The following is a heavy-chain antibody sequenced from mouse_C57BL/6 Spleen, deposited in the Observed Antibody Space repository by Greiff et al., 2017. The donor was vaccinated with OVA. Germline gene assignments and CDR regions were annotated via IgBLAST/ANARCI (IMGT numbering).Heavy chain of an antibody. V-gene: IGHV3-8*01. D-gene: IGHD2-4*01. CDR3: ARWSYDYGEVDY. J-gene: IGHJ2*01. CDR1: GYSITSDY. Sequence: EVQLQESGPGLAKPSQTLSLTCSVTGYSITSDYWNWIRKFPENKLEYMGYISYSGSSYYNPSLKSRISISRDTTKNQYYLQFNSVTTEDTATDYCARWSYDYGEVDYWGQGTTLTVSS. CDR2: ISYSGSS.